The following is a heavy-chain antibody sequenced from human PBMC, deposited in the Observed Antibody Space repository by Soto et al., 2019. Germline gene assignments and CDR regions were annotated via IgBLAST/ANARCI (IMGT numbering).Heavy chain of an antibody. D-gene: IGHD3-9*01. J-gene: IGHJ6*02. Sequence: SQTLSLTCAISGDSVSSNSAAWNWIRQSPSRGLEWLGRTYYRSKWYNDYAVSVKSRITINPDTSKNQFPLQLNSVTPEDTAVYYCARDQHYDILTGYVYYYGMDVWGQGTTVTVSS. V-gene: IGHV6-1*01. CDR1: GDSVSSNSAA. CDR3: ARDQHYDILTGYVYYYGMDV. CDR2: TYYRSKWYN.